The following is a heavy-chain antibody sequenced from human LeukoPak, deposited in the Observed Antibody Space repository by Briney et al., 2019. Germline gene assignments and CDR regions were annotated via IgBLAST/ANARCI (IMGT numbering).Heavy chain of an antibody. CDR1: GYTLTSYY. D-gene: IGHD6-13*01. V-gene: IGHV1-46*01. CDR2: INPSGGST. Sequence: ASVKVSCKASGYTLTSYYLHWVRQAPGQGLEWMAIINPSGGSTSHAQKFQGRVTMTTDTSTSTAYMELRSLRSDDTAVYYCARQLAAAGNPFDYWGQGTLVTVSS. J-gene: IGHJ4*02. CDR3: ARQLAAAGNPFDY.